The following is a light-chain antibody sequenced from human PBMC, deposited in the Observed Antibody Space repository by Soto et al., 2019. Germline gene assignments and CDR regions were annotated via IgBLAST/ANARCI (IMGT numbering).Light chain of an antibody. Sequence: EIVLTQSPGTLSLSPGERATLSCRASQSVSSAYLAWYQQIPGQAHRLLIYGASSRATGIPDRFSGSGSGTDFTLTISGLEPEDFAVDYCQQSGSSFYTFGQGTKLEIK. CDR2: GAS. CDR1: QSVSSAY. CDR3: QQSGSSFYT. V-gene: IGKV3-20*01. J-gene: IGKJ2*01.